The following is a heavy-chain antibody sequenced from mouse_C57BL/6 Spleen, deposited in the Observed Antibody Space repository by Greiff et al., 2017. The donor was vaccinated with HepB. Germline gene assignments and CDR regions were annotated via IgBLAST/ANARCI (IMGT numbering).Heavy chain of an antibody. CDR1: GYAFSSSW. V-gene: IGHV1-82*01. D-gene: IGHD1-1*01. Sequence: QVQLKESGPELVKPGASVKISCKASGYAFSSSWMNWVKQRPGKGLEWIGRIYPGDGDTNYNGKFKGKATLTADKSSSTAYMQLSSLTSEDSAVYFCANLYGSSFDYWGQGTTLTVSS. CDR2: IYPGDGDT. J-gene: IGHJ2*01. CDR3: ANLYGSSFDY.